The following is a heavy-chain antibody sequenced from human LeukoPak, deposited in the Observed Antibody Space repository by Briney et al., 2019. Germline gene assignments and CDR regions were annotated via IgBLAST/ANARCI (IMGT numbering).Heavy chain of an antibody. CDR2: TVSEIDGGTT. Sequence: GGSLRLSCAASGFTFNYAWMSWVRQVPGKGLEWVGQTVSEIDGGTTDYAAPVKGRFTISRDNSKNTLYLQMNSLRAEDTAVYYCAKDLNSTYNYDSSGYEDAFDFWGQGTMVTVSS. V-gene: IGHV3-15*04. J-gene: IGHJ3*01. D-gene: IGHD3-22*01. CDR1: GFTFNYAW. CDR3: AKDLNSTYNYDSSGYEDAFDF.